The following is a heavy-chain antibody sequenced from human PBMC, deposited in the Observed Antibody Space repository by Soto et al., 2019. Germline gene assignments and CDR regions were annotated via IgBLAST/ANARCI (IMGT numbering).Heavy chain of an antibody. D-gene: IGHD5-12*01. CDR3: EKDNGSGCDWLRVGDASDI. V-gene: IGHV3-30*18. J-gene: IGHJ3*02. CDR1: GFTFSSYG. CDR2: ISYDGSNK. Sequence: QVQLVESGGGVVQPGRSLRLSCAASGFTFSSYGMHWVRQAPGKGLEWVAVISYDGSNKYYADTVEGRLTISRDNSNNTLYLRMNSLRGEDTAVYYCEKDNGSGCDWLRVGDASDIWGQGTMVTVSS.